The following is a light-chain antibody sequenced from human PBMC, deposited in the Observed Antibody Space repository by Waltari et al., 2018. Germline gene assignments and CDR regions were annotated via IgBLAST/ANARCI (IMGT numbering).Light chain of an antibody. J-gene: IGLJ1*01. CDR1: NSNVGSKT. CDR2: NNG. Sequence: QSVLTQPPSASGTPGQRVTISCSGSNSNVGSKTVTWFQHVPGTAPKLLMYNNGQRPSGVPDRFSGSKSGTSASLAISGLQSADEAEFYCAAWDDILDGYVFGPGTKVTVL. V-gene: IGLV1-44*01. CDR3: AAWDDILDGYV.